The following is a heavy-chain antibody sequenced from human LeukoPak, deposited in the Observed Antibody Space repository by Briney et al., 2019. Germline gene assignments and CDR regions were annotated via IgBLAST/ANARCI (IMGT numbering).Heavy chain of an antibody. Sequence: GGSLRLSCAASGFTFSAYSMNWVRQAPGKGLEWVSSISRSSSYIYYADSVKGRFTISRDNAKNSLYLQMNSLRAEDTAVYYCARAPYCSSTSCYARWFDPWGQGTLVTVSS. CDR3: ARAPYCSSTSCYARWFDP. CDR2: ISRSSSYI. J-gene: IGHJ5*02. CDR1: GFTFSAYS. D-gene: IGHD2-2*01. V-gene: IGHV3-21*01.